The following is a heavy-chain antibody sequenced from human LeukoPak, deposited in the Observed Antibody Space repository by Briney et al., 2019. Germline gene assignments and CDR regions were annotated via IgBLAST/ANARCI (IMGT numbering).Heavy chain of an antibody. J-gene: IGHJ2*01. D-gene: IGHD4-17*01. Sequence: GGSLRLSCAVSGFTVSSSYMSWVRQAPGKGLEWVSFIYSGGNTYYTDSVKGRFTISRDNSKNTLYLQMNSLRAEDTAVYYCARRVTTGSYSDLWGRGTLVTVSS. CDR2: IYSGGNT. CDR1: GFTVSSSY. CDR3: ARRVTTGSYSDL. V-gene: IGHV3-66*01.